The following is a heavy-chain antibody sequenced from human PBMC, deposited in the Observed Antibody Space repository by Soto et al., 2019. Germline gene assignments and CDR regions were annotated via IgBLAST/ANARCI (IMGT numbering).Heavy chain of an antibody. Sequence: QVQLVESGGGVVQPGRSLRLSCAASGFTFSSYGMHWVRQAPGKGLEWVAVIFYDGSNKYYADSVKGRFTISRDNSKNTLYLQMNSLRAEDTAVYYCARDRIGYDYWGQGTLVTVSS. J-gene: IGHJ4*02. CDR2: IFYDGSNK. D-gene: IGHD5-12*01. CDR1: GFTFSSYG. CDR3: ARDRIGYDY. V-gene: IGHV3-33*01.